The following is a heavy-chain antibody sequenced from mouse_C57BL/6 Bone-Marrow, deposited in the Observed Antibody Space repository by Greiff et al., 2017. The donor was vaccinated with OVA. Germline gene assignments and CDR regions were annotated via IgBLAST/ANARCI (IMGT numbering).Heavy chain of an antibody. V-gene: IGHV1-39*01. CDR1: GYSFTDYN. J-gene: IGHJ2*01. D-gene: IGHD2-3*01. CDR2: INPNYGTT. CDR3: ARDGYYLVDY. Sequence: EVKVVESGPELVQPGASVTISCTASGYSFTDYNMNWVKPSNGKSLEWIGVINPNYGTTSYHQKFKGKATLTVDQSSSTAYMQLNSLTSEDSAVYYCARDGYYLVDYWGQGTTLTVSS.